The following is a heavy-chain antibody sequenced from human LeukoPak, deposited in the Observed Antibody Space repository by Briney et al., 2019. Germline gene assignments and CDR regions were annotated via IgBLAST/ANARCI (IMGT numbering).Heavy chain of an antibody. CDR3: AVNIAGRPDYFDY. CDR2: IYTSGST. V-gene: IGHV4-4*07. CDR1: GDSISSYY. J-gene: IGHJ4*02. D-gene: IGHD6-6*01. Sequence: SETLSLTCTVSGDSISSYYWSWIRQPAGKGLEWIGRIYTSGSTNYNPSLKSRVTMSVDPSKNQFSLNMRSVTGADTAVYSWAVNIAGRPDYFDYWGQGSLVTVSS.